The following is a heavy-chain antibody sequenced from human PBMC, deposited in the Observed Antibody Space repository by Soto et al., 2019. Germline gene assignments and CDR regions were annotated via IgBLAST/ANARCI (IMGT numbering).Heavy chain of an antibody. D-gene: IGHD2-2*01. J-gene: IGHJ4*02. CDR2: IYYSGST. Sequence: SETLSLTCTVSGGSISSSSYYWGWIRQPPGKGLEWIGSIYYSGSTYYNPSLKSRVTISVDTSKNQFSLKLSSVTAADTSVYYCARHYPTSCSYYFDYWGQGTLVTVSS. CDR1: GGSISSSSYY. V-gene: IGHV4-39*01. CDR3: ARHYPTSCSYYFDY.